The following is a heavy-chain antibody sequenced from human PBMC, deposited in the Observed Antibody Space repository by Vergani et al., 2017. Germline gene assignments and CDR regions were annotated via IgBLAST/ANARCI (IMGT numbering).Heavy chain of an antibody. D-gene: IGHD2-2*02. CDR1: GFTFSSYA. CDR2: ISYDGSNK. Sequence: QVQLVESGGGVVQPGRSLRLSCAASGFTFSSYAMHWVRQAPGKGLEWVAVISYDGSNKYYADSVKGRFTISRDNSKNTLYLQMNSLRAEDTAVYYCARLARYCSSTSCYTGIVDYWGQGTLVTVSS. J-gene: IGHJ4*02. V-gene: IGHV3-30-3*01. CDR3: ARLARYCSSTSCYTGIVDY.